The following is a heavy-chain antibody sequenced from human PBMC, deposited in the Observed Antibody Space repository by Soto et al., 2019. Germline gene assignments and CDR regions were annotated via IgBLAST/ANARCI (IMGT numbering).Heavy chain of an antibody. V-gene: IGHV3-30*18. CDR3: AKEDSVAPRD. CDR2: ISYRGTSE. Sequence: QVQLVESGGGVVQPGRSLRLSCAASGFTFSGYGMHWVRQAPGKGLEWVAVISYRGTSENYADSVKGRFTISRDNSKNTLYLQMNSLRAEDTAVYYCAKEDSVAPRDWGQGTLVTVSS. J-gene: IGHJ4*02. D-gene: IGHD6-19*01. CDR1: GFTFSGYG.